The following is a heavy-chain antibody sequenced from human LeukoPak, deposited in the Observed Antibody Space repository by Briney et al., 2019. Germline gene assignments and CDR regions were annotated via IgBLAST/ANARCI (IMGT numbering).Heavy chain of an antibody. Sequence: ASVKVSCKASGGTFSSYAISWVRQAPGQGLEWMGGIIPIFGTANYAQKFQGRVTITADESTSTAYMELSSLRSEDTAVYYCATTASIAVAGTLDYWGQGTLVTVSS. J-gene: IGHJ4*02. CDR2: IIPIFGTA. D-gene: IGHD6-19*01. CDR1: GGTFSSYA. CDR3: ATTASIAVAGTLDY. V-gene: IGHV1-69*13.